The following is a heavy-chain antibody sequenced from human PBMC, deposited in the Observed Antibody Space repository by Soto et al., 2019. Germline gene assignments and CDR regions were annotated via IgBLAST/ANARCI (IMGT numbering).Heavy chain of an antibody. J-gene: IGHJ4*02. Sequence: ASVKGSCTASGYTFTSYDINCVRQATGQVLERMGWMNPKSGNTGYAQKFLCRVTMTRNTSISTAYMELSSLRSEDTAVYYCARDGRGLRMTWLYWGQGTLVTVSS. CDR2: MNPKSGNT. CDR1: GYTFTSYD. D-gene: IGHD4-17*01. V-gene: IGHV1-8*01. CDR3: ARDGRGLRMTWLY.